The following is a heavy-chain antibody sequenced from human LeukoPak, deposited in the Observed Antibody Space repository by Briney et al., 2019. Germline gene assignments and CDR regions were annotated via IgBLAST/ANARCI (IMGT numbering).Heavy chain of an antibody. CDR1: GFTVSSNY. CDR2: IYSGGST. Sequence: GGSLRLSCAASGFTVSSNYMSWVRQAPGKGLXWVSVIYSGGSTYYADSVKGRFTISRDNSKNTLYLQMNSLRAEDTAVYYCARDKYGDYYFDYWGQGTLVTVSS. CDR3: ARDKYGDYYFDY. D-gene: IGHD4-17*01. V-gene: IGHV3-53*01. J-gene: IGHJ4*02.